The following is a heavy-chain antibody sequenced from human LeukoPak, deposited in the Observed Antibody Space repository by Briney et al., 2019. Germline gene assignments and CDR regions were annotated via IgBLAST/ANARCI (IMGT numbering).Heavy chain of an antibody. V-gene: IGHV4-59*01. CDR1: GGSISSYY. Sequence: SETLSLTCTVSGGSISSYYWSWMRQPPGKGLEWIGYIYYSGSTNYNPSLKSRVTISVDTSKNQFSLKLSSVTAADTAVYYCARWIFDAFDIWGQGTMVTVSS. CDR3: ARWIFDAFDI. J-gene: IGHJ3*02. CDR2: IYYSGST. D-gene: IGHD2-2*03.